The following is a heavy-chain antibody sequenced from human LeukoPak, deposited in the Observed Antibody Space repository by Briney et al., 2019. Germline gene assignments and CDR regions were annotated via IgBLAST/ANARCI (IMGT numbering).Heavy chain of an antibody. V-gene: IGHV1-2*02. CDR2: IYPKSGGT. J-gene: IGHJ3*02. D-gene: IGHD5-12*01. CDR3: VRDGYSGGAFDI. Sequence: GASVKVSCKASGYTFTGHYMHWVRQAPGQGLEWMGWIYPKSGGTNYAQKFQSRVTMTRDMSITTAFMELNILKSDDTAVYYCVRDGYSGGAFDIWGQGTMVTASS. CDR1: GYTFTGHY.